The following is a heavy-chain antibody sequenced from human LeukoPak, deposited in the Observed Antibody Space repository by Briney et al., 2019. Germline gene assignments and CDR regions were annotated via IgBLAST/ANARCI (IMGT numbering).Heavy chain of an antibody. V-gene: IGHV4-30-4*01. CDR3: ARERPKDWFDP. CDR1: GGSISSGDYY. CDR2: IYYSGST. Sequence: PSETLSLTCTVSGGSISSGDYYWSWVRQPPGKGLEWIGYIYYSGSTYYNPSLKSRVTISVDTSKNQFSLKLSSVTAADTAVYYCARERPKDWFDPWGQGTLVTVSS. J-gene: IGHJ5*02.